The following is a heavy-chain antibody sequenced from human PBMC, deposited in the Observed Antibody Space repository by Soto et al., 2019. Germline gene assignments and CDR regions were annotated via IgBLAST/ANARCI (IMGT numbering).Heavy chain of an antibody. CDR1: GYNFANYW. CDR2: NFPGDADT. J-gene: IGHJ3*02. CDR3: AAGYTTGPDAFDI. D-gene: IGHD6-13*01. V-gene: IGHV5-51*01. Sequence: PGESLKISCKGSGYNFANYWVGWVRQMPGKGLEWMGMNFPGDADTKNSPSLQGQITMSADKSDSSAYLQWRSLKAPDTAMYYCAAGYTTGPDAFDIWGQGTMVTVS.